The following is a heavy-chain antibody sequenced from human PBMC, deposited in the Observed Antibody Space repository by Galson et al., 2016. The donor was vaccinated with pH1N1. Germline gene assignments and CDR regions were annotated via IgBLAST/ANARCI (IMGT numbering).Heavy chain of an antibody. V-gene: IGHV3-15*01. CDR3: ITENYKSGWYTDF. CDR2: IRRRFDGGAT. CDR1: GFSFNYAW. D-gene: IGHD6-19*01. Sequence: SLRLSCAASGFSFNYAWMAWVRQAPGKGLDWVGRIRRRFDGGATVSGAPAKGRFTISRDDSKNTLYLQMNRLKTEDTAMYYCITENYKSGWYTDFWGQGTLVTVSS. J-gene: IGHJ4*02.